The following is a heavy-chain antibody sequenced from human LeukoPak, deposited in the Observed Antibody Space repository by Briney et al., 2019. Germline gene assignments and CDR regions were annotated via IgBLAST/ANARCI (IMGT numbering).Heavy chain of an antibody. CDR1: GFTFSSYW. CDR3: ARDLPGYYYTIPYFDY. J-gene: IGHJ4*02. V-gene: IGHV3-7*04. Sequence: GGSLRLSCAASGFTFSSYWMSLVRQVPGKGLEWVANIKQDGSEKYCVYSVKARYTISRDNAKNSLYLQMNSLRAEDTAVYYCARDLPGYYYTIPYFDYWGQGTLVTVSS. CDR2: IKQDGSEK. D-gene: IGHD3-22*01.